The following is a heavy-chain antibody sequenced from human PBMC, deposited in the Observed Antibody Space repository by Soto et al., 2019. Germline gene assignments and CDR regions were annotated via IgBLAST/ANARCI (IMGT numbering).Heavy chain of an antibody. D-gene: IGHD6-19*01. CDR3: ARGYSSGRGAFDI. CDR2: IYSGGST. Sequence: GGSLRLSCVASGFTVSSNYMSWVRQAPGKGLEWVSVIYSGGSTYYADSVKGRFTISRHNSKNTLYLQMNSLRAEDTAVYYCARGYSSGRGAFDIWGQGTMVTVSS. J-gene: IGHJ3*02. CDR1: GFTVSSNY. V-gene: IGHV3-53*04.